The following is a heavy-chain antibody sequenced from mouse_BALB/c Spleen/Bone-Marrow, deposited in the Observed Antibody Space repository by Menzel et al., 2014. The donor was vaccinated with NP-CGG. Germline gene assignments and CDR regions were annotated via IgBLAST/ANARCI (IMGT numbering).Heavy chain of an antibody. CDR2: ISYDGSN. J-gene: IGHJ4*01. CDR1: GYSITSGYY. V-gene: IGHV3-6*02. D-gene: IGHD2-3*01. Sequence: VQLQQSGPGLVKPSQSLSLTCSVTGYSITSGYYWNWIRQFPGNKLEWMGYISYDGSNNYNPSLKNRISITRDTSKNQFFLKLNSVTTEDIATYYCARWLLHYYAMDYWGQGTSVTVSS. CDR3: ARWLLHYYAMDY.